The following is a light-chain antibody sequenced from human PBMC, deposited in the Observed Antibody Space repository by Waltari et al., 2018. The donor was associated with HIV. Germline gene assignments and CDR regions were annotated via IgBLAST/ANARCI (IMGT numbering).Light chain of an antibody. CDR3: QQTYSTPLT. CDR1: QSISSY. CDR2: AAS. Sequence: DIQMTHSPSYLSASVRDRVTITCRASQSISSYLNWYQQKPGKATKLLIYAASSLQSGVPSRFSGSGSGTDFTLTISSLQPEDFATYYCQQTYSTPLTFGGGTKVEIK. J-gene: IGKJ4*01. V-gene: IGKV1-39*01.